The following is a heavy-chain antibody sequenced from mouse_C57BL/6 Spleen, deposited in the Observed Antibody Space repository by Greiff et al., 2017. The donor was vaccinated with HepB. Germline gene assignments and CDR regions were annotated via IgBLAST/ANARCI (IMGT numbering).Heavy chain of an antibody. CDR1: GYTFTGYW. D-gene: IGHD1-1*01. V-gene: IGHV1-9*01. CDR2: ILPGSGST. Sequence: VKLVESGAELMKPGASVKLSCKATGYTFTGYWIEWVKQRPGHGLEWIGEILPGSGSTNYNEKFKGKATFTADTSSNTAYMQLSSLTTEDSAIYYCAKTLYYYGSSYNYFDYWGQGTTLTVSS. J-gene: IGHJ2*01. CDR3: AKTLYYYGSSYNYFDY.